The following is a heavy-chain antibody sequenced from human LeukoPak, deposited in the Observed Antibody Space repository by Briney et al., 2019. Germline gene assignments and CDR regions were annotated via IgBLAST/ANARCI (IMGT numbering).Heavy chain of an antibody. D-gene: IGHD2-15*01. CDR1: GYTFTSYD. J-gene: IGHJ4*02. CDR3: ARSLTQFGCREELNY. CDR2: MNPNSGNT. V-gene: IGHV1-8*01. Sequence: ASVKVSCEASGYTFTSYDINWVRQATGQGLEWMGWMNPNSGNTGYAQKFQGRVTMTRNTSISTAHMELSSLRSEDTAVYYCARSLTQFGCREELNYWGQGTLVTVSS.